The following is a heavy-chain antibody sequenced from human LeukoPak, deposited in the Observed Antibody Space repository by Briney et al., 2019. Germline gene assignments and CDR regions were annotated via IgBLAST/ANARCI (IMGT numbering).Heavy chain of an antibody. D-gene: IGHD4-23*01. CDR2: IYTSGNI. J-gene: IGHJ4*02. CDR3: ARRWPGPFDY. Sequence: SETLSLTCTVSGGAISSGSYYWNWIRQPAGKGLEWIGRIYTSGNINYNPSLKSRVTISVDTSKNQFSLKLSSVTAADTAVYYCARRWPGPFDYWGQGTLVTVSS. V-gene: IGHV4-61*02. CDR1: GGAISSGSYY.